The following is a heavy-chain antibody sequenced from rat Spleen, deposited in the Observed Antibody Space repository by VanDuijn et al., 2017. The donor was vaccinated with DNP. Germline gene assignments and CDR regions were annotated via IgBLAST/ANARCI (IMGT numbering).Heavy chain of an antibody. V-gene: IGHV5-25*01. CDR2: ISSDVTNT. D-gene: IGHD1-11*01. CDR1: GFTFSTYW. J-gene: IGHJ3*01. Sequence: EVQLVETGGGLVQPGRSLKLSCVASGFTFSTYWMFWIRQAPTKGLEWVASISSDVTNTYYGNSVKGRFTNSRDNAKRSLYLQMDSLRSEDTATYYCARSTEGIAYWGQGTLVTVSS. CDR3: ARSTEGIAY.